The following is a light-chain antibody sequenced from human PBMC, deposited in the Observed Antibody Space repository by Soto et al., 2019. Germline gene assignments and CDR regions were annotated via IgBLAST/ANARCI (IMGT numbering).Light chain of an antibody. CDR2: KAS. J-gene: IGKJ1*01. CDR1: QSISSW. V-gene: IGKV1-5*03. Sequence: IQMTQSPSTLSSSLLDRFTSTRGASQSISSWLAWYQQKPGKAPKLLIYKASTLKSGVPSRFSGSGSGTEFTLTISSLQPDDFATYYCQHYNSYSEAFGQGTKVDI. CDR3: QHYNSYSEA.